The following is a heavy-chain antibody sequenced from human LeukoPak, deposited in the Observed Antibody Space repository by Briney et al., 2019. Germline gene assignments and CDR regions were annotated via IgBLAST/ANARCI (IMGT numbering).Heavy chain of an antibody. V-gene: IGHV1-2*02. Sequence: ASVKVSCKASGYIFTGYYMHWVRQAAGQGLECMGWINPNSGGTNYAQKFQGRVTMTRDTSISTAYMELSRLRSDDTAVYYCARDSSSSWTTVDYWGQGTLVTVSS. D-gene: IGHD6-13*01. CDR2: INPNSGGT. CDR3: ARDSSSSWTTVDY. J-gene: IGHJ4*02. CDR1: GYIFTGYY.